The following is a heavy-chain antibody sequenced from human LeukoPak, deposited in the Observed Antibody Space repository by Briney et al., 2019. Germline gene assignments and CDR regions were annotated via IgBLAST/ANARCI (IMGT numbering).Heavy chain of an antibody. CDR1: GFTFSSYW. CDR3: ARGGGGYNYG. J-gene: IGHJ4*02. V-gene: IGHV3-74*01. CDR2: INSDGSST. D-gene: IGHD3-22*01. Sequence: GGSLRLSCAASGFTFSSYWMHWVRQAPGKGPVWVSRINSDGSSTSYADSVKGRFTISRDNAKNTLFLQMNSLRAEDTAVYYCARGGGGYNYGWGQGTLVTVSS.